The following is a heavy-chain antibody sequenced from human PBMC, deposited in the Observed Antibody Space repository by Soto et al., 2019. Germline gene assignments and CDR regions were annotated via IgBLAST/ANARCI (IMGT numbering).Heavy chain of an antibody. V-gene: IGHV3-30*18. J-gene: IGHJ4*02. Sequence: GGSLRLSCAASGFTFSSYGMHWVRQAPGKGLEWVAVISYDGSNKYYADSVKGRFTISRDNSKNTLYLQMNSLRAEDTAVYYCAKARELDGDYVFSAYRGQGTLVTVSS. CDR3: AKARELDGDYVFSAY. CDR2: ISYDGSNK. CDR1: GFTFSSYG. D-gene: IGHD4-17*01.